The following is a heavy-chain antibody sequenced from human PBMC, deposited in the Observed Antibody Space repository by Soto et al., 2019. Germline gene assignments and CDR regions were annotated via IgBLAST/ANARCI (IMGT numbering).Heavy chain of an antibody. CDR2: IYHSGST. CDR3: ARDKGNGENRFDP. J-gene: IGHJ5*02. V-gene: IGHV4-30-2*01. Sequence: PSETLSLTCAVSGGSISSGGYSWSWIRQPPGKGLEWIGYIYHSGSTYYNPSLKSRVTISVDRSKNQFSLKLSSVTAADTAVYYCARDKGNGENRFDPWGQGTLVTVSS. CDR1: GGSISSGGYS. D-gene: IGHD2-8*01.